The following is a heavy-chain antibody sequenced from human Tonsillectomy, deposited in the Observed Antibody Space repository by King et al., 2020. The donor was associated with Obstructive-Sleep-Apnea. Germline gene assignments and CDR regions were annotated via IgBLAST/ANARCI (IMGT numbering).Heavy chain of an antibody. CDR3: ARSRGVTTPYFQH. V-gene: IGHV3-74*01. CDR1: VFTFNSYW. J-gene: IGHJ1*01. D-gene: IGHD4-17*01. CDR2: IPDCGSST. Sequence: VQLVESGGGLVQPGGSLRLSCAASVFTFNSYWMHWVRQALGKGLVCGSLIPDCGSSTIYADAVEGRFTNSRDNTNNTLYLQMNSLRAEDTAVYYCARSRGVTTPYFQHWGQGTLVTISS.